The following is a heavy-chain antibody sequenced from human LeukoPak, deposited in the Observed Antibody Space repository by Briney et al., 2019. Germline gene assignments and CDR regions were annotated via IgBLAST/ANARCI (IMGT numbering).Heavy chain of an antibody. CDR3: ARDNWNYGSSMDV. V-gene: IGHV4-59*01. CDR1: GGSTSGYY. D-gene: IGHD1-7*01. CDR2: IYYSGST. J-gene: IGHJ6*02. Sequence: SETLSLTCTVSGGSTSGYYWSWIRQPPGKGLEWVGYIYYSGSTNYNPYLTCRVTISVDTSNNQFSLKLSSVTAADTAVYYCARDNWNYGSSMDVWGQGTTVTVSS.